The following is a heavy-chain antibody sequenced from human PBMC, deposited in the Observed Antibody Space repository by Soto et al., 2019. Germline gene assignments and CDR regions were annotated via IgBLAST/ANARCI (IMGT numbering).Heavy chain of an antibody. CDR1: GGTFSSYA. D-gene: IGHD5-12*01. J-gene: IGHJ5*02. CDR3: ARDAGAGRDGYNLKNWFDP. CDR2: IIPIFGTA. Sequence: QVQLVQSGAEVKKPGSSVKVSCKASGGTFSSYAISWVRQAPGQGLEWMGGIIPIFGTANYAQKFQGRVTITADESTSTAYMELSSLRSEDTAVYYCARDAGAGRDGYNLKNWFDPWGQGTLVTVSS. V-gene: IGHV1-69*01.